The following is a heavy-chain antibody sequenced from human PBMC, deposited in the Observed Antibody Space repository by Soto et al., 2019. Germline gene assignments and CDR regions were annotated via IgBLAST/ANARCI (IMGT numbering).Heavy chain of an antibody. J-gene: IGHJ6*02. V-gene: IGHV5-51*01. CDR3: ARTHVGYCSGGSCYSGYYYGMDV. D-gene: IGHD2-15*01. CDR1: GYSFTSYW. Sequence: LKISCKGSGYSFTSYWIGWVRQMPGKGLEWMGIIYPGDSDTRYSPSFQGQVTISADKSISTAYLQWSSLKASDTAMYYCARTHVGYCSGGSCYSGYYYGMDVWGQGTTVTVSS. CDR2: IYPGDSDT.